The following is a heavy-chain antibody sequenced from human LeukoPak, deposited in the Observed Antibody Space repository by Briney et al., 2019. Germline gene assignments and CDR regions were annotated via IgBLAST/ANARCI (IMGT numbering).Heavy chain of an antibody. CDR2: TYYRSKWYN. Sequence: SQTLSLTCAISGDSVSSNSAAWNWIRQSPSRGLEWLGRTYYRSKWYNDYAVSVRSRITINPDTSKNQFSLQLKSVTPEDTAVYYCARGVAVAAIGYFDYWGQGILVTVSS. V-gene: IGHV6-1*01. D-gene: IGHD6-19*01. CDR1: GDSVSSNSAA. J-gene: IGHJ4*02. CDR3: ARGVAVAAIGYFDY.